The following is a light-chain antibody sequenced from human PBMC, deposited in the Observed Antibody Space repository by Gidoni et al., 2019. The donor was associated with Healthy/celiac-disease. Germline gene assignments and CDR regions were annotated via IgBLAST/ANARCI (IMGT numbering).Light chain of an antibody. J-gene: IGKJ2*01. Sequence: IVITHSPLSLPVTPGEPASISCRSSQSLLHSNGYNYLDWYLQKPGQSPQLLIYLGSNRASGVPDRFSGSGSGTDFTLKISRVEAEDVGVYYCMQALQTPDTFGQGTKLEIK. CDR1: QSLLHSNGYNY. V-gene: IGKV2-28*01. CDR2: LGS. CDR3: MQALQTPDT.